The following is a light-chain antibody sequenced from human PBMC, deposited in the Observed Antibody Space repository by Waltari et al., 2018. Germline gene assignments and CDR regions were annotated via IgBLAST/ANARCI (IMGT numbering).Light chain of an antibody. V-gene: IGKV1-12*02. Sequence: DIQITQSPSSVSASVGNRVTITCRTSQGISNWLAWYQQKPGKAPKLLIYGASTLQSGVPSRFSGSGSGTDFTLTISSLQPEDFATYYCQRANSFPYTFGQGTKLEIK. CDR3: QRANSFPYT. CDR1: QGISNW. CDR2: GAS. J-gene: IGKJ2*01.